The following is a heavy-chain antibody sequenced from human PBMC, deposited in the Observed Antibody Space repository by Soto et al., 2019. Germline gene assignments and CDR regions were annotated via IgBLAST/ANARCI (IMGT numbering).Heavy chain of an antibody. J-gene: IGHJ6*02. D-gene: IGHD3-3*01. CDR2: ISAYNGNT. CDR1: GYTFTSYG. CDR3: ARVLRHYDFSSGYYSSPSYGMDV. V-gene: IGHV1-18*01. Sequence: ASVKVSCKASGYTFTSYGISWVRQAPGQGLEWMGWISAYNGNTNYAQKLQGRVTMTTDTSTSTAYMELRSLRSDDTAVYYCARVLRHYDFSSGYYSSPSYGMDVWGQGTTVTVSS.